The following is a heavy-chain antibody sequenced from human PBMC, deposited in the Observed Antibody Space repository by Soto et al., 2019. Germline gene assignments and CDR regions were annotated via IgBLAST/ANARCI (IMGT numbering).Heavy chain of an antibody. Sequence: APVKVSCKASGYTFTSYGISWVRQAPGQGLEWMGWISAYNGNTNYAQKLQGRVTMTTDTSTSTAYMELRSLRSDDTAVYYCARDVFQSSNYYYGMDVWGQGTTVTVSS. CDR3: ARDVFQSSNYYYGMDV. D-gene: IGHD2-21*01. CDR1: GYTFTSYG. V-gene: IGHV1-18*01. CDR2: ISAYNGNT. J-gene: IGHJ6*02.